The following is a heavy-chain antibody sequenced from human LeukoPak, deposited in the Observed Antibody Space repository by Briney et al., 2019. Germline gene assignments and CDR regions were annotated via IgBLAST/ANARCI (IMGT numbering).Heavy chain of an antibody. V-gene: IGHV3-69-1*01. CDR1: RFTFSNYN. D-gene: IGHD6-19*01. Sequence: PGGSLRLSCAASRFTFSNYNFYWIRQPPGKGLEWVSSITTRSSMYYADSVRGRFTVSRDNAKNSLYLQMNSLRAEDTAVYYCLPGIGWSPDYWGQGSLVIVSS. CDR2: ITTRSSM. CDR3: LPGIGWSPDY. J-gene: IGHJ4*02.